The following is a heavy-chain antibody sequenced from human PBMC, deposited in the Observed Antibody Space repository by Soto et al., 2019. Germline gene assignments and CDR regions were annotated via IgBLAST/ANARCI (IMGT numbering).Heavy chain of an antibody. J-gene: IGHJ4*02. D-gene: IGHD2-15*01. CDR1: GGSFSGYY. Sequence: SETLSLTCAVYGGSFSGYYWSWIRQPPGKGLEWIGEINHSGSTNYNPSLKSRVTISVDTSKNQFSLKLSSVTAADTAVYYCTTSPNSGVDWGQGTLVTVSS. CDR3: TTSPNSGVD. V-gene: IGHV4-34*01. CDR2: INHSGST.